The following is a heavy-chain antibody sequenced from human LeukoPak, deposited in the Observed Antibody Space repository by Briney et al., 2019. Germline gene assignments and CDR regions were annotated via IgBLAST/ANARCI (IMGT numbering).Heavy chain of an antibody. V-gene: IGHV3-23*01. CDR3: AKKITATAGPFDY. D-gene: IGHD6-13*01. CDR2: ISGSGGSTYYADSVST. CDR1: GFTFSSYG. Sequence: PGRSLRLSCTASGFTFSSYGMHWVRQAPGKGLEWVSVISGSGGSTYYADSVSTYYADSVKGRFTISRDNSKNTLYLQMNSLRAEDTAIYYCAKKITATAGPFDYWGQGTLLTVSS. J-gene: IGHJ4*02.